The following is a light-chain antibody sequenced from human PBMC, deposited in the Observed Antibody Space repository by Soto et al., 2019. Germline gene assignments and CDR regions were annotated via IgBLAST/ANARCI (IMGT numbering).Light chain of an antibody. V-gene: IGLV2-14*01. J-gene: IGLJ3*02. Sequence: QSALTQPASVSGSPGQSITISCTGTSSVVGGYNYVSWYQQHPGKAPKLMIYEVSDRPLVISNRFSGSKSGNTASLTISGLQAEDEAAYYCSSYTSSRTLVFGGGTKLTVL. CDR1: SSVVGGYNY. CDR3: SSYTSSRTLV. CDR2: EVS.